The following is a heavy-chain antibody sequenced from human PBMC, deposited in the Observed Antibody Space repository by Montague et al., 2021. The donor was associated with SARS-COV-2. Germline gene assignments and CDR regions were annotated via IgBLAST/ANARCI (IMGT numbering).Heavy chain of an antibody. J-gene: IGHJ5*02. CDR3: AREANRRYSSTAWFDP. Sequence: SLRPSCAASGFPVSSNNMHWVRQAPGKGLEWVSVINTGGNTHYADSVKGRFIISRDQSKNTLELQMNSLRAEDTAVYYCAREANRRYSSTAWFDPWGQGTLVTDSP. CDR1: GFPVSSNN. V-gene: IGHV3-53*01. D-gene: IGHD6-19*01. CDR2: INTGGNT.